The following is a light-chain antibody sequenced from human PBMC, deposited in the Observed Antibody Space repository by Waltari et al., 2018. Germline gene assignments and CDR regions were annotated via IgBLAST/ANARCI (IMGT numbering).Light chain of an antibody. CDR1: YSNLGSNP. CDR3: ATWDDTLNGQV. Sequence: QSVLTQPPSASGTPGQRVTISCSGTYSNLGSNPVNWYQQVPGAAPTLLLYSNDRRPSGVPDRFSGSKSGTSASLVISGLQSGDEAFYHCATWDDTLNGQVFGGGTKLTVL. V-gene: IGLV1-44*01. CDR2: SND. J-gene: IGLJ3*02.